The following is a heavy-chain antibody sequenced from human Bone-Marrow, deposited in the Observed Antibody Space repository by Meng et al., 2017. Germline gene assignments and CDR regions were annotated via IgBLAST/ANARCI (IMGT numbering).Heavy chain of an antibody. Sequence: QVQLQQWGAGLLKPSETLSFTCGVYGGSFRGYFWAWIRQPPGKGLEWIGEINHRGSTNYNPSLKSRVTISVDTSKSQVSLNLSSVTAADTAVYYCARQKFSYGLGPPAYWGQGTLVTVSS. CDR3: ARQKFSYGLGPPAY. D-gene: IGHD5-18*01. J-gene: IGHJ4*02. CDR1: GGSFRGYF. V-gene: IGHV4-34*01. CDR2: INHRGST.